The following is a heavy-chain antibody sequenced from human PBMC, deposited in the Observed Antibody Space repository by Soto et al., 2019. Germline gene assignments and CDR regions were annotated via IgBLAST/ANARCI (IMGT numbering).Heavy chain of an antibody. CDR1: GYTFSSYG. Sequence: QVQLVQSGTEVKKTGASVRVSCRASGYTFSSYGISWVRQAPGQGLEWVGWVRGDNGDTNSAPKFLGRVTLTSDTSTSTAYMDLDSLRSDDTAVYYCARDLRSTEAYFDFWGQGTLVSVSS. D-gene: IGHD4-17*01. V-gene: IGHV1-18*01. CDR2: VRGDNGDT. CDR3: ARDLRSTEAYFDF. J-gene: IGHJ4*02.